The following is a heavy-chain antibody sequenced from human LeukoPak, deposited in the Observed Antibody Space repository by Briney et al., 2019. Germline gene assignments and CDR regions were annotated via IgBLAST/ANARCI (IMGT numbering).Heavy chain of an antibody. V-gene: IGHV3-9*01. J-gene: IGHJ4*02. CDR1: GFTFDDYA. Sequence: GGSLRLSCAASGFTFDDYAMHWVRQAPGKGPEWVSGISWNSGSIGYADSVKGRFTISRDNAKNSLYLQMNSLRAEDTALYYCAKDESEYYYGSGSSYEFWGQGTLVTVSS. CDR2: ISWNSGSI. D-gene: IGHD3-10*01. CDR3: AKDESEYYYGSGSSYEF.